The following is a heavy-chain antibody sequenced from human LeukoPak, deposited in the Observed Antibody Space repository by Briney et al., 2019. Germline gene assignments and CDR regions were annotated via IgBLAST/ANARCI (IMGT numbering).Heavy chain of an antibody. Sequence: ASVKASCKASGYTFTGYYMHWVRQAPGQGLEWMGWIYPNSGDTKYAQKFQGRVTVTRDTSISTALMEVSRLTSDDTAVYYCARSGSDAFDVWGQGTMVTVSS. CDR1: GYTFTGYY. D-gene: IGHD1-26*01. J-gene: IGHJ3*01. CDR3: ARSGSDAFDV. CDR2: IYPNSGDT. V-gene: IGHV1-2*02.